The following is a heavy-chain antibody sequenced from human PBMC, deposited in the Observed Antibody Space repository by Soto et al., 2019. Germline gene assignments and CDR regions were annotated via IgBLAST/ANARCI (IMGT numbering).Heavy chain of an antibody. V-gene: IGHV4-34*01. D-gene: IGHD6-19*01. Sequence: SETLSLTCAVYGGSFSGYYWSWIRQPPGKGLEWIGEINHSRSTNYNPSLKSRVTISVDTSKNQFSLKLSSVTAADTAVYYCARGGIAVAGTRRENYYFDYWGQGTLVTVS. CDR3: ARGGIAVAGTRRENYYFDY. CDR1: GGSFSGYY. CDR2: INHSRST. J-gene: IGHJ4*02.